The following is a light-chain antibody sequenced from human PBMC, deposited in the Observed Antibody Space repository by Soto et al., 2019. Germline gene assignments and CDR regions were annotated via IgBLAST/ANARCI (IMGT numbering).Light chain of an antibody. CDR1: QSVSSY. J-gene: IGKJ2*01. CDR3: QQRSNWPHT. Sequence: EIVSTQSPATLSLSPGERATLSCRASQSVSSYLAWYQQKPGQAPRLLIYDASKRATSIPARFSGSGSGTDFTLTISSLEPEDSAVYYCQQRSNWPHTFGQGTKLEIK. CDR2: DAS. V-gene: IGKV3-11*01.